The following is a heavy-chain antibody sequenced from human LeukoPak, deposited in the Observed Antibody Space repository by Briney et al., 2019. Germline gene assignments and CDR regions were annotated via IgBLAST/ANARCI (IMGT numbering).Heavy chain of an antibody. CDR2: IYYSGST. Sequence: SETLSLTCTVSGGSISSYYWSWIRQPPGKGLEWIGYIYYSGSTNYNPFLKGRVTISVDTSKNQFSLKLSSVTAADTAVYYCARVARYSSSWPLNYYYYMDVWGKGTTATVSS. CDR3: ARVARYSSSWPLNYYYYMDV. V-gene: IGHV4-59*01. D-gene: IGHD6-13*01. CDR1: GGSISSYY. J-gene: IGHJ6*03.